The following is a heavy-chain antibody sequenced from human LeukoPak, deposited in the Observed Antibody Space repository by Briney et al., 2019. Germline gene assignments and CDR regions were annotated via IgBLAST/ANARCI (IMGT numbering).Heavy chain of an antibody. J-gene: IGHJ5*02. V-gene: IGHV3-23*01. CDR1: GITFSSYA. CDR2: ISGSGGST. Sequence: PGGSLRLSCAATGITFSSYAMSWVRQAPGKGLEWVSAISGSGGSTYYADSVKGRFTISRDNSKNTLYLQMNSLRAEDTAVYYCAKDKPLAAAGHDWFDPWGQGTLVTVSS. CDR3: AKDKPLAAAGHDWFDP. D-gene: IGHD6-13*01.